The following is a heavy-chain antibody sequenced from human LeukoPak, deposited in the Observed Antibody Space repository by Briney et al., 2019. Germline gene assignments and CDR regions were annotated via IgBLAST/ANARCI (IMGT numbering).Heavy chain of an antibody. CDR1: GGSFSGYY. V-gene: IGHV4-34*01. CDR2: INHSGST. J-gene: IGHJ4*02. D-gene: IGHD2-2*01. Sequence: KTSETLSLTCAVYGGSFSGYYWSWIRQPPGKGLEWIGEINHSGSTNYNPSLKSRVTISEDTSKNQFSLKLSSVTAADTAVYYCARSCSSTSCYLPIDYWGQGTLVTVSS. CDR3: ARSCSSTSCYLPIDY.